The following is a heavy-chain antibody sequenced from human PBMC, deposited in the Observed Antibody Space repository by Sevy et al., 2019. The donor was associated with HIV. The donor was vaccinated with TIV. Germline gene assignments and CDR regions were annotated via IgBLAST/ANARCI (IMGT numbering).Heavy chain of an antibody. V-gene: IGHV3-23*01. Sequence: GGSLRLSCKASGFNLNNYGMSWVRQAPGKGLEWVSTISGSGGRTYTAESVRGRLTISRDNSKRTVYLQMNSLRGDDTAIYYCAKDPYSSGEYFQKWGQGSRVTVSS. J-gene: IGHJ1*01. CDR3: AKDPYSSGEYFQK. CDR1: GFNLNNYG. CDR2: ISGSGGRT. D-gene: IGHD3-22*01.